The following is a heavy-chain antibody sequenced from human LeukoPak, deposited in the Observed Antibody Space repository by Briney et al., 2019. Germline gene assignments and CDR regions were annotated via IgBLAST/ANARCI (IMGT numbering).Heavy chain of an antibody. V-gene: IGHV5-51*03. CDR1: AYMFSTSW. Sequence: GESLKISCKGSAYMFSTSWIGWVRQVPGEALEWMGVVYPGDSNTWYSPSFHGQVTISVDNAISTASLQWTNLRASDTAMYYCARRDYYTSRVSTRAAFDLWGQGTMVTVSS. D-gene: IGHD3-3*01. CDR2: VYPGDSNT. CDR3: ARRDYYTSRVSTRAAFDL. J-gene: IGHJ3*01.